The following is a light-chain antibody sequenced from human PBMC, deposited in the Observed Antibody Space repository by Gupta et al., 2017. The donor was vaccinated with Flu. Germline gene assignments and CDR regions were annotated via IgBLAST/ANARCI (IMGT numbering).Light chain of an antibody. CDR3: AAWDDRLSGVV. V-gene: IGLV1-47*01. J-gene: IGLJ2*01. CDR1: TSNNGKNY. Sequence: DTISSSGNTSNNGKNYVYWFQQFPGAAPKLLVYRNDHRPSGVPDRFSGSKSGTSASLAISGLRSEDEADYHCAAWDDRLSGVVFGGGTKLTVL. CDR2: RND.